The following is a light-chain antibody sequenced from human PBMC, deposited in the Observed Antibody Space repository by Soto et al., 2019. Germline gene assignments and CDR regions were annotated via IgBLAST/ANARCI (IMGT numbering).Light chain of an antibody. V-gene: IGLV2-11*01. Sequence: QSALTQPRSVSGSPGQSVTISCTGTSSDVGGYNYVSWYQQHPGKAPRLMIYDVSKRSSGVPDRFSGSKSGNTASLTISGLQAEDEADYYCCSYAGSYTFYVFGIGTKLTVL. J-gene: IGLJ1*01. CDR1: SSDVGGYNY. CDR2: DVS. CDR3: CSYAGSYTFYV.